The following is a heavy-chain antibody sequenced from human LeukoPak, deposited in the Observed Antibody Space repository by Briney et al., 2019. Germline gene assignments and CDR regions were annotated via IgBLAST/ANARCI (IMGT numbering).Heavy chain of an antibody. CDR1: GFTFSSYA. Sequence: GGSLRLSCAASGFTFSSYAMHWVRQAPGKGLEWVAVISYDGSNKYYADSVKGRFTISRDNSKNTLYLQMNSLRAEDTAVYYCARVWWLISKADHDAFDIWGQGTVVTVSS. CDR2: ISYDGSNK. CDR3: ARVWWLISKADHDAFDI. J-gene: IGHJ3*02. D-gene: IGHD2-21*01. V-gene: IGHV3-30-3*01.